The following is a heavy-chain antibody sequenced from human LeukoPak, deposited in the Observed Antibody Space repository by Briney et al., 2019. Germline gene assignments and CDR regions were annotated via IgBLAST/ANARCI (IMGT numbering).Heavy chain of an antibody. CDR2: INHSGST. CDR3: ARLRIQLWYSDY. V-gene: IGHV4-34*01. Sequence: PSETLSVTCAVYGGSFSGYYWSWIRQPPGKGLEWIGEINHSGSTNYNPSLKSRVTISVDTSKNQFSLKLSSVTAADTAVYYCARLRIQLWYSDYWGQGTLVTVSS. J-gene: IGHJ4*02. CDR1: GGSFSGYY. D-gene: IGHD5-18*01.